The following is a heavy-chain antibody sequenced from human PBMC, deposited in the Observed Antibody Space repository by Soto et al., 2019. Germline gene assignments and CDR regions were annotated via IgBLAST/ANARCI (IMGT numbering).Heavy chain of an antibody. CDR3: ASGIVGAPNDMDV. J-gene: IGHJ6*02. CDR2: ISSSSSYI. Sequence: GSRRRSCPASGFTFSSYTMNWVRQAPWKWLEWVSSISSSSSYIYDADSVKGLFTISRDNAKNSLYLQMNSLRADETAVYYCASGIVGAPNDMDVWGQGTTVTVSS. V-gene: IGHV3-21*04. D-gene: IGHD1-26*01. CDR1: GFTFSSYT.